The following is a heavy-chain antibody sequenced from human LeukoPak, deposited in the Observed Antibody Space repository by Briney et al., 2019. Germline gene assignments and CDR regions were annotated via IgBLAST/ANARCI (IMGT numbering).Heavy chain of an antibody. Sequence: NPSETLSLTCTVSGVSVSSGVYYWSWIRQHPGKGLEWIGYISSSGSTCYNPSLKSRVTISVDTSNNQFSLKVSSVTAADTGVYYSARDFYGSGSSPLGFDPWGQGTLVTVSS. CDR2: ISSSGST. V-gene: IGHV4-31*03. J-gene: IGHJ5*02. D-gene: IGHD3-10*01. CDR1: GVSVSSGVYY. CDR3: ARDFYGSGSSPLGFDP.